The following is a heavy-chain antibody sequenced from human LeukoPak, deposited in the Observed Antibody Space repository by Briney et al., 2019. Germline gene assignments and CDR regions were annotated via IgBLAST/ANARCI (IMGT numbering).Heavy chain of an antibody. D-gene: IGHD3-10*01. CDR2: ISSSSSII. CDR1: GFTFSSYS. V-gene: IGHV3-48*01. Sequence: GGSLRLSCAASGFTFSSYSMNWVRQAPGKGLEWVSYISSSSSIIYYADSVKGRFTISRDNAKNSLYLQMNSLRAEDTAVYYCARDPPHTYYYGSGSFDYWGQGTLVTVSS. J-gene: IGHJ4*02. CDR3: ARDPPHTYYYGSGSFDY.